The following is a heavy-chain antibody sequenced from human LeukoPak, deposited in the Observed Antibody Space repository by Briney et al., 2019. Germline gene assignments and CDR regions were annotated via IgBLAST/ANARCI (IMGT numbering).Heavy chain of an antibody. D-gene: IGHD3-3*01. CDR1: GGSISSGGYY. CDR3: ARGITIFGFDP. Sequence: SQTLSLTCTVSGGSISSGGYYWSWIRQHPGKGLEWIGYIYYSGSTYYNLSLKSRVTISVDTSKNQFSLKLSSVTAADTAVYYCARGITIFGFDPWGQGTLVTVSS. V-gene: IGHV4-31*03. CDR2: IYYSGST. J-gene: IGHJ5*02.